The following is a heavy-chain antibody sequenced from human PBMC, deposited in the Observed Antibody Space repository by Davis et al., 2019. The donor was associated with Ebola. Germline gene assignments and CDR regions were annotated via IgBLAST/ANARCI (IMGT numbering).Heavy chain of an antibody. CDR2: ISWNSGSI. J-gene: IGHJ5*02. CDR3: AKDYLGYCSGGSCYSSNWFDP. D-gene: IGHD2-15*01. CDR1: GFTFDDYA. V-gene: IGHV3-9*01. Sequence: PGGSLRLSCAASGFTFDDYAMHWVRQAPGKGLEWVSGISWNSGSIGYADSVKGRFTISRDNAKNSLYLQMNSLRAEDTALYYCAKDYLGYCSGGSCYSSNWFDPWGQGTLVTVSS.